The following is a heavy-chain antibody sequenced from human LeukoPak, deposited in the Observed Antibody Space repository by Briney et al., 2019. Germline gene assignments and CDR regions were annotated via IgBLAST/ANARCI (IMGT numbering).Heavy chain of an antibody. CDR2: ISWNSGSI. D-gene: IGHD3-16*02. J-gene: IGHJ4*02. Sequence: GRSLRLSCAASGFAFDDYAMHWVRQAPGKGLEWVSGISWNSGSIGYADSVKGRFTISRDNAKNSLYLQMNSLRAEDTALYYCAKAAIMITFGGVIAQYYFDYWGQGTLVTVSS. CDR1: GFAFDDYA. CDR3: AKAAIMITFGGVIAQYYFDY. V-gene: IGHV3-9*01.